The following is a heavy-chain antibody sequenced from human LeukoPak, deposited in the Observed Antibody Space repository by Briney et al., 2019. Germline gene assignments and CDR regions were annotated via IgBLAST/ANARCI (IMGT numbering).Heavy chain of an antibody. J-gene: IGHJ4*02. Sequence: KTGGSLRLSCAASGFTFSNAWMSWVRQAPGKGLEWVGRIKSKTDGGTTDYAAPVKGGFTISRDDSKNTLYLQMNSLKTEDTAVYYCTTDGYSGYDSLAPYWGQGTLVTVSS. CDR3: TTDGYSGYDSLAPY. D-gene: IGHD5-12*01. V-gene: IGHV3-15*01. CDR1: GFTFSNAW. CDR2: IKSKTDGGTT.